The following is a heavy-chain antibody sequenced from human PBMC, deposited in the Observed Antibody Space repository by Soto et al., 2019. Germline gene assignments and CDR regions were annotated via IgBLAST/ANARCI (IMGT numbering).Heavy chain of an antibody. J-gene: IGHJ4*02. D-gene: IGHD3-22*01. CDR2: ISYDGSNK. V-gene: IGHV3-30*18. CDR1: GFTFSSYG. Sequence: GGSLRLSCAASGFTFSSYGMHWVRQAPGKGLEWVAVISYDGSNKYYADSVKGRFTISRDNSKDTLYLQMNSLRAEDTAVYYCAKVYDSSGSYFDYWGQGTLVTV. CDR3: AKVYDSSGSYFDY.